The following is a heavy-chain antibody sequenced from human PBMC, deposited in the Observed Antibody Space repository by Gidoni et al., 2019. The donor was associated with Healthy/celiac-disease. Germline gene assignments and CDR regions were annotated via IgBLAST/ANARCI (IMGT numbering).Heavy chain of an antibody. CDR3: ARGRQIDY. D-gene: IGHD6-25*01. J-gene: IGHJ4*02. Sequence: QVQLQESGPGLVKPSETLSLTCTVSGGSISSYYWSWIRQPPGKGLEWIGYIYYSGSTNYNPSLKSRVTISVDTSKNQFSLKLSSVTAADTAVYYCARGRQIDYWGQGTLVTVSS. CDR2: IYYSGST. CDR1: GGSISSYY. V-gene: IGHV4-59*01.